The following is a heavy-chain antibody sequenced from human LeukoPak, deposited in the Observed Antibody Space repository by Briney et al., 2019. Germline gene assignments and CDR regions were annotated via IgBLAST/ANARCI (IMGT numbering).Heavy chain of an antibody. Sequence: SETLSLTCTVSGGSISSSSYYWGWIRQPPGKGLEWIGSIYCSGSTYYNPSLKSRVTISVDTSKNQFSLKLSSVTAADTAVYYCAGLGSRGYYLGDYWGQGTLVTVSS. CDR3: AGLGSRGYYLGDY. J-gene: IGHJ4*02. CDR2: IYCSGST. D-gene: IGHD3-22*01. CDR1: GGSISSSSYY. V-gene: IGHV4-39*01.